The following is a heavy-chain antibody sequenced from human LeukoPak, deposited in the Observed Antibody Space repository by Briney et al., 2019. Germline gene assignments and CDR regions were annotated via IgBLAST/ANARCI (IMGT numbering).Heavy chain of an antibody. V-gene: IGHV4-34*01. J-gene: IGHJ4*02. D-gene: IGHD4-17*01. CDR1: GGSFSGYY. CDR2: INHSGSA. CDR3: ASRKSVTTVVTAPFDY. Sequence: SETLSLTCAVYGGSFSGYYWSWIRQPPGKGLEWIGEINHSGSANYNPSLKSRVTISVDTSKSQFSLKLSSVTAADTAVYYCASRKSVTTVVTAPFDYWGQGTLVTASS.